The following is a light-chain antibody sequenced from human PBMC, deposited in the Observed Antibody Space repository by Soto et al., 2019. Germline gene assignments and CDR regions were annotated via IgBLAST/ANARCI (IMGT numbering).Light chain of an antibody. J-gene: IGLJ3*02. V-gene: IGLV2-8*01. CDR3: SSYAGSNWV. Sequence: QSALTQPPSASGSPGQSVTISCTGTSSDVGDYNYVSWYQQYPGKAPKLMIYGVTKRPSGVPDRFSGSKSGNTASLTVSGLQAEDEADYYCSSYAGSNWVFGGGTKVTVL. CDR1: SSDVGDYNY. CDR2: GVT.